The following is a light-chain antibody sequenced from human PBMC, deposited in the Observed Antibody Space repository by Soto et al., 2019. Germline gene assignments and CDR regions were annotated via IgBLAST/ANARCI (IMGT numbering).Light chain of an antibody. Sequence: DIQMTQSPSTLSASVGDRVTITCRASQSISSWLAWYQQKPGKAPKLLIYDASSLESGVPSRFSGSGSGQEFTLPTSSRQLDDFAIYYCQQYNSYPWTFGKGTKV. CDR2: DAS. CDR1: QSISSW. J-gene: IGKJ1*01. CDR3: QQYNSYPWT. V-gene: IGKV1-5*01.